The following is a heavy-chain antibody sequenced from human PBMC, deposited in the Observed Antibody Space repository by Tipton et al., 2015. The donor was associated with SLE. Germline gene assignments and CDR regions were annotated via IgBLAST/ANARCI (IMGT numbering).Heavy chain of an antibody. J-gene: IGHJ5*02. V-gene: IGHV4-39*07. Sequence: TLSLTCTVSGGSISSSSYYWGWIRQPPGKGLEWIGSIYYSGSTYYNPSLKSRVTISVDTSKNQFSLKLSSVTAADTAVYYCARGGGFDPWGQGNLVTVSS. CDR2: IYYSGST. CDR1: GGSISSSSYY. CDR3: ARGGGFDP. D-gene: IGHD3-16*01.